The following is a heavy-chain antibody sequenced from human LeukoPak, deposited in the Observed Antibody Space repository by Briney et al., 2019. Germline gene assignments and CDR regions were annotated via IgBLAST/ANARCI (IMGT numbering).Heavy chain of an antibody. Sequence: PGGSLRLSCAASGFTFSSYGMHWVRQAPGKGLEWVAFIRYDGSNKYYADSVKGRFTISRDNSKNTLYLQMNNLRAEASAVYYCAKVKVNYYDSTSYFDYWGQGTLVTVSS. D-gene: IGHD3-22*01. CDR2: IRYDGSNK. J-gene: IGHJ4*02. V-gene: IGHV3-30*02. CDR1: GFTFSSYG. CDR3: AKVKVNYYDSTSYFDY.